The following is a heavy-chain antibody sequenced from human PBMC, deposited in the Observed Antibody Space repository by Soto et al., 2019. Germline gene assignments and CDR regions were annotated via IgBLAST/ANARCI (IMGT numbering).Heavy chain of an antibody. CDR2: ISAYNGNT. J-gene: IGHJ4*02. D-gene: IGHD2-2*01. V-gene: IGHV1-18*01. Sequence: QVQLVQSGAEVKKPGASVKVACKSSGYTFTIYGISWGRQAPGQGLEWMGWISAYNGNTNYAQKLQGRVTMSTDTSTSTAYMELRSLRSDDTAVYYCARERGDIVVVSAAIDYWGQGTLVTVSS. CDR3: ARERGDIVVVSAAIDY. CDR1: GYTFTIYG.